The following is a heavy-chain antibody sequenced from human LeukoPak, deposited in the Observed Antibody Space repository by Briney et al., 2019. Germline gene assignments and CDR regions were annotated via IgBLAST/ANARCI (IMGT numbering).Heavy chain of an antibody. D-gene: IGHD5-18*01. CDR3: ARVGLIQLWLREGYYFDY. Sequence: GGPLRLSCAASGFTFSSYEMNWVRQAPGKGLEWVSYISSSGSTIYYADSVKGRFTISRDNAKNSLYLQMNSLRAEDTAVYYCARVGLIQLWLREGYYFDYWGQGTLVTVSS. V-gene: IGHV3-48*03. J-gene: IGHJ4*02. CDR1: GFTFSSYE. CDR2: ISSSGSTI.